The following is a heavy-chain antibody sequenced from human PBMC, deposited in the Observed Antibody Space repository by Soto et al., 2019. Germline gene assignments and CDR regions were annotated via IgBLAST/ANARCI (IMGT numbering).Heavy chain of an antibody. J-gene: IGHJ5*02. V-gene: IGHV4-61*01. Sequence: SETLSLTCTVSGGSVSSGSYYWSWIRQPPGEGLEWIGYIYYSGSTNYNPSLKSRVTISVDTSKNQFSLKLSSVTDADTAVYYCAREYVLRFLEWLPQGFDPWGQGTLVTVSS. CDR1: GGSVSSGSYY. CDR3: AREYVLRFLEWLPQGFDP. CDR2: IYYSGST. D-gene: IGHD3-3*01.